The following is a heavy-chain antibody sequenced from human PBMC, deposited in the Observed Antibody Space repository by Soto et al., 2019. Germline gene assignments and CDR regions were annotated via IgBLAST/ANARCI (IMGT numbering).Heavy chain of an antibody. CDR1: GGSISSSSYY. CDR2: IYYSGST. V-gene: IGHV4-39*01. D-gene: IGHD6-13*01. Sequence: QLQLQESGPGLVKPSETLSLTCTVSGGSISSSSYYWGWIRQPPGKGLEWIGSIYYSGSTYYNPSRRGRGTISVDTSKNQFSRKLSAGTAADTAVYYCARGAAAGTKRGAYYYYGMDVWGQGTTVTVSS. J-gene: IGHJ6*02. CDR3: ARGAAAGTKRGAYYYYGMDV.